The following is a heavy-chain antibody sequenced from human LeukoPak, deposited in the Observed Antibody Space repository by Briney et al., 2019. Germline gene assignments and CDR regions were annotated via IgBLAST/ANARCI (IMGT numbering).Heavy chain of an antibody. Sequence: PSETLSLTCAVYGGSFSGCYWSWIRQPPGKGLEWIGEINHSGSTNYNPSLKSRVTISVDTSKNQFSLKLSSVTAADTAVYYCARGPVGATRRWFDPWGQGTLVTVSS. V-gene: IGHV4-34*01. CDR2: INHSGST. J-gene: IGHJ5*02. CDR1: GGSFSGCY. CDR3: ARGPVGATRRWFDP. D-gene: IGHD1-26*01.